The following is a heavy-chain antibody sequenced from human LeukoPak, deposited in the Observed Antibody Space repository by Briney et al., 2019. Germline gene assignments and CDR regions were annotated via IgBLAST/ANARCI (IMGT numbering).Heavy chain of an antibody. D-gene: IGHD3-9*01. Sequence: TSETLSLTCTVSGGSISSYYWSWIRQPPGKGLEWIGYIYYSGSTNYNPSLKSRVTISVDTSKNQFSLKLSSVTAADTAVYYCARGGILTGTEAFDIWGQGTMVTVSS. J-gene: IGHJ3*02. CDR2: IYYSGST. V-gene: IGHV4-59*01. CDR3: ARGGILTGTEAFDI. CDR1: GGSISSYY.